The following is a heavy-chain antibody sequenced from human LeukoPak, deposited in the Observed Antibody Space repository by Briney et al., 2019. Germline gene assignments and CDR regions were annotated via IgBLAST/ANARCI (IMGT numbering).Heavy chain of an antibody. Sequence: SETLSLTCTVSGGSISSYYWSWIRQPPGKGLEWIGYIYYSGSTNYNPSLKSRVTISVDTSKNQFSLKLSSVTAADTAVYYCARAKYSSSWYDYWGQGTLVTASS. CDR3: ARAKYSSSWYDY. J-gene: IGHJ4*02. V-gene: IGHV4-59*01. CDR1: GGSISSYY. CDR2: IYYSGST. D-gene: IGHD6-13*01.